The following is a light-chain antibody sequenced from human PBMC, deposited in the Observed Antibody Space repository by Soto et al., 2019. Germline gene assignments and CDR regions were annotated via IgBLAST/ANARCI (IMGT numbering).Light chain of an antibody. CDR2: MAS. J-gene: IGKJ5*01. CDR1: QSVSTW. CDR3: QQRSNWQVT. V-gene: IGKV1-5*03. Sequence: DIQMTQSPSTLSASVGDRVTITCRASQSVSTWLAWYQQKPGKAPQVLISMASTLESGVPSRFSGSGSGTEFTLTISSLEPEDFAVYYCQQRSNWQVTFGQGTRLEIK.